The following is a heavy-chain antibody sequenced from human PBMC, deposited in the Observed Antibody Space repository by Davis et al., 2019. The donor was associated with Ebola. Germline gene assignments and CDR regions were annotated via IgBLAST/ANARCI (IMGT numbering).Heavy chain of an antibody. Sequence: GGSLRLSCAAFGFTFSTYSMNWVRQAPGQGLEWVSYISDSSTTIYYADSVKGRFTISRDNAKNSLYLQMNSLRDEDTAMYYCARADYGSGSSYGMDVWGKGTTVTVSS. CDR1: GFTFSTYS. V-gene: IGHV3-48*02. D-gene: IGHD3-10*01. CDR3: ARADYGSGSSYGMDV. J-gene: IGHJ6*04. CDR2: ISDSSTTI.